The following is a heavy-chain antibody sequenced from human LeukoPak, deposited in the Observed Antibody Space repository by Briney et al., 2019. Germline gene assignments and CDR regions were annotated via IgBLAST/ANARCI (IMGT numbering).Heavy chain of an antibody. V-gene: IGHV3-48*03. J-gene: IGHJ3*02. CDR2: ISSGGSTI. CDR1: GFTFSSFE. CDR3: ARSNYYDSRSWGFDI. Sequence: SGGSLRLSCAASGFTFSSFEMKWVRQAPGKGLEWVSYISSGGSTIYYADSVKGRFTISRDNAKNSLYLQMNSLRAEDTAVYYCARSNYYDSRSWGFDIWGQGTMVTVSS. D-gene: IGHD3-22*01.